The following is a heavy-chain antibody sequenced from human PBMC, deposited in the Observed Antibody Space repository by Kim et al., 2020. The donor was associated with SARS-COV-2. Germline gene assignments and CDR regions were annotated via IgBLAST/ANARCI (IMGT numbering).Heavy chain of an antibody. CDR2: IYYSGST. CDR1: GGSISSYY. Sequence: SETLSLTCTVSGGSISSYYWSWIRQPPGKGLEWIGYIYYSGSTNYNPSLKSRVTISVDTSKNQFSLKLSSVTAADTAVYYCARDRPLWFRDRYDAFDIWGQGTMVTVSS. D-gene: IGHD3-10*01. CDR3: ARDRPLWFRDRYDAFDI. J-gene: IGHJ3*02. V-gene: IGHV4-59*01.